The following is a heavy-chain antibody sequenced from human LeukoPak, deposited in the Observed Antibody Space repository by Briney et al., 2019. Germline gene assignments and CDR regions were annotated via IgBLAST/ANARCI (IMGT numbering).Heavy chain of an antibody. CDR3: ARYLPGFTIYDYVWGSYRPFDY. CDR2: INPNSGGT. CDR1: GYTFTGYY. D-gene: IGHD3-16*02. Sequence: ASVKVSCKASGYTFTGYYMHWVRQAPGQGLEWMGWINPNSGGTNYAQKFQGRVTMTRDTSISTAYMELSRLRSDDTAVYYCARYLPGFTIYDYVWGSYRPFDYWGQGTLVTVSS. J-gene: IGHJ4*02. V-gene: IGHV1-2*02.